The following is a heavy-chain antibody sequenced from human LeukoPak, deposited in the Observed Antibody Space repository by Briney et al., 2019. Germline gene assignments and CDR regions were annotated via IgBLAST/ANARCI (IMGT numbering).Heavy chain of an antibody. Sequence: SVKVSCKASGGTLSSYAISWVRQAPGQGLEWMGGIIPIFGTANYAQKFQGRVTITADKSTSTAYMELSSLRSEDTAVYYCASRIAVAGTGFDYWGQGTLVTVSS. CDR3: ASRIAVAGTGFDY. CDR2: IIPIFGTA. J-gene: IGHJ4*02. V-gene: IGHV1-69*06. CDR1: GGTLSSYA. D-gene: IGHD6-19*01.